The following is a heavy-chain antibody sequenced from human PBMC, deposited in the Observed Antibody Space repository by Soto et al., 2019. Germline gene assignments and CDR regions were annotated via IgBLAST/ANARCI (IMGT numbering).Heavy chain of an antibody. CDR1: GGSFSGFY. Sequence: SETLSLTCAVHGGSFSGFYWTWIRQPPGKGLEWIGEINHSGSSNYNPPLKRRVTMSLDTSRNQFSLSLNSVTAADTAVYYCARMAGTWYFDLWGRGTLVTVSS. J-gene: IGHJ2*01. CDR2: INHSGSS. CDR3: ARMAGTWYFDL. V-gene: IGHV4-34*01.